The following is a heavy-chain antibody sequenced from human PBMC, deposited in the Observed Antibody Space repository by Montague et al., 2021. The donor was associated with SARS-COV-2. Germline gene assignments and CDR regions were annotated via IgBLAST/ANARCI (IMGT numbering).Heavy chain of an antibody. J-gene: IGHJ3*02. Sequence: SETLSLTCTVSGGSISSYYWSRIRQPPGKGLEWIGYINYSGSTNYNPSLKSRVTISVDTSKNQFSLKLSSVTAADTAVYYCARGSGWMGNEFDNWGQGTMVTVSS. V-gene: IGHV4-59*01. CDR3: ARGSGWMGNEFDN. CDR2: INYSGST. D-gene: IGHD6-19*01. CDR1: GGSISSYY.